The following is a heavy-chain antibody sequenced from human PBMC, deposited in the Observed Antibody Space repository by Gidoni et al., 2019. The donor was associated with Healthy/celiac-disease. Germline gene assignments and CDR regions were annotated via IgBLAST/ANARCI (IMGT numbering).Heavy chain of an antibody. Sequence: EVQLVESGGGLVQPGGSLRLSCAASGFTFSSYEMNWVRQAPGKGLEWVSYISSSGSTIYYADSVKGRFTISRDNAKNSLYLQMNSLRAEDTAVYYCARDYSLDSQTDYWGQGTLVTVSS. CDR1: GFTFSSYE. J-gene: IGHJ4*02. CDR2: ISSSGSTI. CDR3: ARDYSLDSQTDY. D-gene: IGHD3-22*01. V-gene: IGHV3-48*03.